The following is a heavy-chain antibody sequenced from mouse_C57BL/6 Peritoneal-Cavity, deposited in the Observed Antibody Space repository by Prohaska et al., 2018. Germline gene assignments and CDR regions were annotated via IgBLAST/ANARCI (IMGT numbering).Heavy chain of an antibody. CDR2: INSDGSAI. CDR1: GFTFSGFW. J-gene: IGHJ1*03. V-gene: IGHV11-2*01. Sequence: EVQLLETGGGLVQPGGSRGLSCEGSGFTFSGFWMSWVRQTPGKTLEWIGDINSDGSAINYAPSIKDRFTIFRDKDKSTLYLQMSNVRSEDTATYFCMRYGPYWYFDVWGTGTTVTVSS. CDR3: MRYGPYWYFDV.